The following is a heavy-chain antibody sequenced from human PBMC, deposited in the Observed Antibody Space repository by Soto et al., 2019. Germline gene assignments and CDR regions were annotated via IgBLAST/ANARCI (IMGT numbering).Heavy chain of an antibody. Sequence: QVQLQESGPGLVKPSQTLSLTCTVSGGSISSGDYYWSWIRQPPGKGLEWIGYIYYSGSTYYNSSLKSRVTISVDTSKNQFSLKLSSVTAADTPVYYCARDPGDYYDSSGYFRDAFDIWGQGTMVTVSS. D-gene: IGHD3-22*01. V-gene: IGHV4-30-4*01. CDR2: IYYSGST. CDR3: ARDPGDYYDSSGYFRDAFDI. CDR1: GGSISSGDYY. J-gene: IGHJ3*02.